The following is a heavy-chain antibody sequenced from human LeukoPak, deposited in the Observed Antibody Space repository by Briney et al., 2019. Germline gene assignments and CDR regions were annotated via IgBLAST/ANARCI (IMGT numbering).Heavy chain of an antibody. CDR2: IYYSGST. V-gene: IGHV4-39*07. Sequence: SETLSLTCTVSGGSISSSSYYWGWIRQPPGKGLEWIGSIYYSGSTYYNPSLKSRVTISVDTSKNQFSLKLSSVTAADTAVYYCASRQPTKVRGVEVMDYYYYYMDVWGKGTTVTVSS. CDR3: ASRQPTKVRGVEVMDYYYYYMDV. J-gene: IGHJ6*03. D-gene: IGHD3-10*01. CDR1: GGSISSSSYY.